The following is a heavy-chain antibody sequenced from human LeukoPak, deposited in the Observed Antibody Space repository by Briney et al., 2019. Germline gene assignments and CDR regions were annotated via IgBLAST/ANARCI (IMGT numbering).Heavy chain of an antibody. J-gene: IGHJ6*03. CDR2: IYSGGST. CDR3: ARENWYSSSWYGGDYYYYYYMDV. CDR1: GFTLSSNY. V-gene: IGHV3-66*01. Sequence: PGGSLRLSCAASGFTLSSNYMSWVRQAPGKGLEWVSVIYSGGSTYYADSVKGRFTISRDNSKNTLYLQMNSLRAEDTAVYYCARENWYSSSWYGGDYYYYYYMDVWGKGTTVTISS. D-gene: IGHD6-13*01.